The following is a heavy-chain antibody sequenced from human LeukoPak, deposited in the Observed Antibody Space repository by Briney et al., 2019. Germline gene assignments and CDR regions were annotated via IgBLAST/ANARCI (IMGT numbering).Heavy chain of an antibody. V-gene: IGHV4-59*12. J-gene: IGHJ4*02. CDR1: GGSISSYY. CDR3: ARAEKSGYYGY. D-gene: IGHD3-3*01. Sequence: SETLSLTCTVSGGSISSYYWSWIRQPPGKGLEWIGYIYYSGSTNYNPSLKSRVTMSVDTSKNQFSLKLSSVTAANTAVYYCARAEKSGYYGYWGQGTLVTVSS. CDR2: IYYSGST.